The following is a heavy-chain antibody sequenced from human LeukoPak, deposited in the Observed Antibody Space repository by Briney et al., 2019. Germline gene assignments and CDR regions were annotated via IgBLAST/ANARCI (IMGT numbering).Heavy chain of an antibody. CDR3: ARGASLTYYYDTGDYYVFDY. V-gene: IGHV1-8*01. D-gene: IGHD3-22*01. CDR2: MNPNSGNT. CDR1: GYTFTSYD. J-gene: IGHJ4*02. Sequence: ASVKVSCKASGYTFTSYDINWVRQATGQGLEWMGWMNPNSGNTGYAQKFQGRVTMTRNTSISTAYMELSSLRSEDTAVYYCARGASLTYYYDTGDYYVFDYWGQGTLVTVSS.